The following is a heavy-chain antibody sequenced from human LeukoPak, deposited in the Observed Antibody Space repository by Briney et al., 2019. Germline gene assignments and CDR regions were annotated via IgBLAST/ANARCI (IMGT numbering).Heavy chain of an antibody. CDR2: TYYRSKWYN. D-gene: IGHD5-18*01. CDR3: ARGAEQLWSHYYYYMDV. CDR1: GDSVSRTDAG. J-gene: IGHJ6*03. V-gene: IGHV6-1*01. Sequence: SQTLLLTCAISGDSVSRTDAGWSWIRQSPSRGLEWLGRTYYRSKWYNDYAVSVKSRITINPDTSKNQFSLQLNSVTPEDTAVYYCARGAEQLWSHYYYYMDVWGKGTTVTVSS.